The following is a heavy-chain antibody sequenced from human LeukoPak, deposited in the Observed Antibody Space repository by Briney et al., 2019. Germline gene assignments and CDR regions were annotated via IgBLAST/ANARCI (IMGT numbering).Heavy chain of an antibody. CDR1: GGSISSYY. CDR3: ARLRDSSGYYVFDY. J-gene: IGHJ4*02. Sequence: SETLSLTFTVSGGSISSYYWSWIRQPPGKGLEWIGYIYYSGSTNYNPSLKSRVTISVDTSKNRFSLKLSSVTAADTAVYYCARLRDSSGYYVFDYWGRGTLVTVSS. D-gene: IGHD3-22*01. CDR2: IYYSGST. V-gene: IGHV4-59*01.